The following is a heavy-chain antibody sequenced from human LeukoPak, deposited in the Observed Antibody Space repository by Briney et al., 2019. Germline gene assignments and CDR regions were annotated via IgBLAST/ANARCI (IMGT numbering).Heavy chain of an antibody. D-gene: IGHD3-10*01. CDR3: ARDKSRTYGSADAFDI. CDR2: IYTSGST. CDR1: GGSLSSYY. Sequence: SGTLSLTCTVSGGSLSSYYWNWIRQPAGKGLEWIGRIYTSGSTNYNPSLKSRVTMSVDTSKNQFSLKLSSVTAADTAVYYCARDKSRTYGSADAFDIWGQGTMVTVSS. V-gene: IGHV4-4*07. J-gene: IGHJ3*02.